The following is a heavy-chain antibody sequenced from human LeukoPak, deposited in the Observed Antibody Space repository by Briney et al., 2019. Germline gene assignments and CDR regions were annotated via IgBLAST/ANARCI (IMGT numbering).Heavy chain of an antibody. CDR2: MYYGGSS. D-gene: IGHD1-1*01. Sequence: SETLSLTCNVSGGSVSHYYWSWIRQPPGKGLEWIGYMYYGGSSNYNPSLKSRVTISIDTSKNQFSLKLNSVTAADTAVYYCAGPTYMSATGYFDHWGQGTLVTVSS. J-gene: IGHJ4*02. CDR1: GGSVSHYY. CDR3: AGPTYMSATGYFDH. V-gene: IGHV4-59*02.